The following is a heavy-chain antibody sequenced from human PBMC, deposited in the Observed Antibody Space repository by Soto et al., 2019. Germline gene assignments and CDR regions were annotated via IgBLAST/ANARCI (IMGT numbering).Heavy chain of an antibody. CDR3: ARGCSTSCYYDY. J-gene: IGHJ4*02. Sequence: LRLSCAASGLTFSSYAMHWVRQAPGKGLEWVAVISYDGSNKYYADSVKGRFTISRDNSKNTLYLQMNSLRAEDTAVYYCARGCSTSCYYDYWGQGTLVTVSS. CDR1: GLTFSSYA. D-gene: IGHD2-2*01. CDR2: ISYDGSNK. V-gene: IGHV3-30-3*01.